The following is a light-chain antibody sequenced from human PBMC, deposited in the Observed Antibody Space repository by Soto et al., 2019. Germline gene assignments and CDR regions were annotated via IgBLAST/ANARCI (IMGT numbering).Light chain of an antibody. CDR3: RSYRTMSSLV. V-gene: IGLV2-14*01. Sequence: QSALTQPASVSGSPGQSITISCTGTSDDIGDYNYVSWYQQHPGEAPKLIIYEVSARPSGVSSRFSGSKSANTASLTITGLQAEDEADYYCRSYRTMSSLVFGGGTKLTVL. CDR2: EVS. J-gene: IGLJ2*01. CDR1: SDDIGDYNY.